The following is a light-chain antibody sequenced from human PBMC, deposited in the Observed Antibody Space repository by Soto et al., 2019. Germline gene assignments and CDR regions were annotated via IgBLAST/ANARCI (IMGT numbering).Light chain of an antibody. Sequence: VLTQSPDTLSLFPGERATLSCRASQRVISTYFAWYRQKPGQPPRLLIYGAANRATGVPDRFSGSGSGTDFTLTISRLEPEDLAVYYCQQYYSSPPGFTFGPGTTVEVK. CDR3: QQYYSSPPGFT. CDR1: QRVISTY. J-gene: IGKJ3*01. V-gene: IGKV3-20*01. CDR2: GAA.